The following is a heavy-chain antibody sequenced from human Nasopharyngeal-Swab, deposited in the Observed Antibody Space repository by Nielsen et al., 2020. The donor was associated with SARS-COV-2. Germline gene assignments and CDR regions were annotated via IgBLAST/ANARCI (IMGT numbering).Heavy chain of an antibody. CDR2: IDPSDSYT. Sequence: KVSCKDSGYSFTSYWISWVRQMPGKGLEWMGRIDPSDSYTNYSPSFQGHVTISADKSISTAYLQWSSLKASDTAMYYCARTVNDFWSGYYPDYWGQGTLVTVSS. CDR3: ARTVNDFWSGYYPDY. V-gene: IGHV5-10-1*01. CDR1: GYSFTSYW. D-gene: IGHD3-3*01. J-gene: IGHJ4*02.